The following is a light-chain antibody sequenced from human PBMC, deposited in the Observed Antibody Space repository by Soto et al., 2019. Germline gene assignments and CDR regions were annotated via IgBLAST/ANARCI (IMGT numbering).Light chain of an antibody. V-gene: IGLV7-46*01. CDR2: DTS. J-gene: IGLJ3*02. CDR1: TGAVTGGHY. Sequence: QAVVTQEPALTVSPGGTVTLTCGSNTGAVTGGHYPYWLQRKPGQAPRTLIYDTSNTLSWTPARFSGSLLGGKAALTLSGAQPEDEAEYYCLLSHGRARVFGGGTKLTVL. CDR3: LLSHGRARV.